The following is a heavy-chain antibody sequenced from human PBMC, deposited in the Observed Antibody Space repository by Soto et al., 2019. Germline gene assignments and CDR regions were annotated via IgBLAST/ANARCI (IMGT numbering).Heavy chain of an antibody. Sequence: QVQLVQSGAEVKKPGSSVKVSCKASGGTFSSYAISWVRQAPGQGLEWMGGIIPIFGTANYAQKFQGRVTITADESTSTAYMELSSLRSEDTAVYYCARDCPITMIVVCHDAFDIWGQGTMVTVSS. D-gene: IGHD3-22*01. J-gene: IGHJ3*02. CDR3: ARDCPITMIVVCHDAFDI. V-gene: IGHV1-69*01. CDR2: IIPIFGTA. CDR1: GGTFSSYA.